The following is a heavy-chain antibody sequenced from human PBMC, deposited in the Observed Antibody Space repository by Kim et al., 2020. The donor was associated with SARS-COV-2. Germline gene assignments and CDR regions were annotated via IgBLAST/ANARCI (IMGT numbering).Heavy chain of an antibody. CDR2: IYHSGST. CDR3: AREEFYYDSSGYAFDI. D-gene: IGHD3-22*01. J-gene: IGHJ3*02. Sequence: SETLSLTCTVSGYSISSGYYWGWIRQPPGKGLEWIGSIYHSGSTYYNPSLKSRVTISVDTSKNQFSLKLSSVTAADTAVYYCAREEFYYDSSGYAFDIWG. CDR1: GYSISSGYY. V-gene: IGHV4-38-2*02.